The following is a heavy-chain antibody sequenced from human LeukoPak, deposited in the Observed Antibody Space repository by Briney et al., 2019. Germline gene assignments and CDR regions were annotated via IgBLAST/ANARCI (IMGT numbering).Heavy chain of an antibody. J-gene: IGHJ4*02. CDR3: ARVVVGPYFDY. D-gene: IGHD2-15*01. CDR1: GYTFTSYY. V-gene: IGHV1-46*01. Sequence: ASVKVSCKASGYTFTSYYMHWVRQAPGRGLEWMGIINPSGGSTSYAQKFQGRVTVTRDTSTSTVYMELSSLRSEDTAVYYRARVVVGPYFDYWGQGTLVTVSS. CDR2: INPSGGST.